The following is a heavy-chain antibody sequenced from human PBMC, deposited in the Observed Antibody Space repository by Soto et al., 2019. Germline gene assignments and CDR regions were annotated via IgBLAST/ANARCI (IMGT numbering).Heavy chain of an antibody. CDR2: IHPSGGDS. CDR3: ARGGHIAVVTDSFDS. V-gene: IGHV1-46*02. CDR1: GYPFNTYY. D-gene: IGHD2-21*02. Sequence: ASVKVSCKSSGYPFNTYYLHWVRQAPGQGLEWMGMIHPSGGDSTYAQKFLGRVTMTMDSSTSTVFMELTSLRSADTAVYYCARGGHIAVVTDSFDSWGQGTLVTVSS. J-gene: IGHJ4*02.